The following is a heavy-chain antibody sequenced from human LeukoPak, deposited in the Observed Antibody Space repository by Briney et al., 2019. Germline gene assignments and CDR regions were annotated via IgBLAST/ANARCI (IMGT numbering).Heavy chain of an antibody. CDR3: ARDGYG. D-gene: IGHD5-18*01. CDR2: IYPSGGST. V-gene: IGHV1-46*01. J-gene: IGHJ4*02. CDR1: GYTFTSYY. Sequence: GASVKVSCNASGYTFTSYYKHWVRQAPAQGLELMGIIYPSGGSTSNAQKFQGGVTMTRDTSTSTVYMELSSLRSEDTAVYYCARDGYGWGQGTLVTVSS.